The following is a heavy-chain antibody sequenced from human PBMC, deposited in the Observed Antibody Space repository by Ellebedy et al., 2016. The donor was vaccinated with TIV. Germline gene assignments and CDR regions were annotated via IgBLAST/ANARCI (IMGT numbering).Heavy chain of an antibody. CDR3: ARGGRSSNFDY. CDR1: GLIFNNYY. Sequence: PGGSLRLSCAASGLIFNNYYMNWVRQAPGKGLEWVAVISYDGINKNYADSVKGRFTISRDNAKNTLYVQMNSLRPEDTAVYYCARGGRSSNFDYWGQGTLVTVSS. V-gene: IGHV3-30*04. CDR2: ISYDGINK. J-gene: IGHJ4*02. D-gene: IGHD3-16*01.